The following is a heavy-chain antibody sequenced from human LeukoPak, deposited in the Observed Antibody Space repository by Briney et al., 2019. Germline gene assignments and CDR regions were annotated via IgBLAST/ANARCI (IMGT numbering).Heavy chain of an antibody. D-gene: IGHD3-10*01. CDR1: GYTFTSYG. CDR2: LSAYNGNT. V-gene: IGHV1-18*01. CDR3: ARDQVTTGSGSYLGY. J-gene: IGHJ4*02. Sequence: ASVKVSCNASGYTFTSYGISWVRQAPGQGLEWMGWLSAYNGNTNYAQKLQGRVTMTTDTSTSTAYMELRSLRSDDTAAYYCARDQVTTGSGSYLGYWGQGTLVTVSS.